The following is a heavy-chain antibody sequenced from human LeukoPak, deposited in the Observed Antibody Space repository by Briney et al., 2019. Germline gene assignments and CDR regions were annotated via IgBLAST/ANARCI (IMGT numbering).Heavy chain of an antibody. V-gene: IGHV4-59*08. CDR1: GGSISSYY. CDR2: IYYSGST. CDR3: ARSYYDYVWGSYSEFDY. Sequence: SETLSLTCTASGGSISSYYWSWIRQPPGKGLEWIGYIYYSGSTNYNPSLKSRVTISVDTSKNQFSLKLSSVTAADTAVYYCARSYYDYVWGSYSEFDYWGQGTLVTVSS. D-gene: IGHD3-16*01. J-gene: IGHJ4*02.